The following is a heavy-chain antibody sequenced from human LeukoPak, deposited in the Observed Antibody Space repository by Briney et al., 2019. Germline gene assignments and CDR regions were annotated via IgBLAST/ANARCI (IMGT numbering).Heavy chain of an antibody. Sequence: VASVKVSCKASGYTFTDYYMHWVRQAPGQGLEWMGRINPNSGGTNSAQKFQGRVTMTRYTSMSTAYMELGSLTSDDTAVYYCARGLIETRYQLLSDWFDPWGQGTLVTVSS. V-gene: IGHV1-2*06. CDR2: INPNSGGT. CDR1: GYTFTDYY. J-gene: IGHJ5*02. D-gene: IGHD2-2*01. CDR3: ARGLIETRYQLLSDWFDP.